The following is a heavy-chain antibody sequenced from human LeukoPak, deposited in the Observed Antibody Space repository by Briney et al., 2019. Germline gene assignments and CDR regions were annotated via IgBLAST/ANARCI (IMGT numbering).Heavy chain of an antibody. D-gene: IGHD3-16*02. CDR2: IHHDGRI. J-gene: IGHJ4*02. CDR1: GFIFSGHH. Sequence: GSLRLSCAASGFIFSGHHMDWVRQAPGKGLEWIGEIHHDGRINYNPSLKSRVTLSVAKSKNQFSLRLNSVTAADTAMYYCARSHDHLWGNYPDYWGQGTLVTVSS. V-gene: IGHV4-34*01. CDR3: ARSHDHLWGNYPDY.